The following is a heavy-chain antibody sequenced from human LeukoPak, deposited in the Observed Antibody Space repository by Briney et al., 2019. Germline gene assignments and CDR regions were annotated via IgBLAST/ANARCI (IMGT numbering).Heavy chain of an antibody. CDR3: AKHVSDDDYGDPNWFDP. CDR2: INWNGGST. Sequence: GGSLRLSCAASGFTFDDYGMSWVRQAPGKGLEWVSGINWNGGSTGYADSVKGRFAISRDNSKNTLYLQMNSLRAEDTAVYYCAKHVSDDDYGDPNWFDPWGQGTLVTVSS. V-gene: IGHV3-20*04. CDR1: GFTFDDYG. J-gene: IGHJ5*02. D-gene: IGHD4-17*01.